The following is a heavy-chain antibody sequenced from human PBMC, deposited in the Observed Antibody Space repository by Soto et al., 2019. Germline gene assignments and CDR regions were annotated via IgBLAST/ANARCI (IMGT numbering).Heavy chain of an antibody. V-gene: IGHV3-23*01. J-gene: IGHJ5*01. D-gene: IGHD2-15*01. CDR2: ISGSGTIT. Sequence: GGSLRLSCAASGFPFSSRAMSWVRQAPGKGLEWVSAISGSGTITYYADSVKGRFTNSRDTSKNTLYLQMNSLRADDTAVYYCAEWARYCSGADCRAWGQGTLVTVSS. CDR1: GFPFSSRA. CDR3: AEWARYCSGADCRA.